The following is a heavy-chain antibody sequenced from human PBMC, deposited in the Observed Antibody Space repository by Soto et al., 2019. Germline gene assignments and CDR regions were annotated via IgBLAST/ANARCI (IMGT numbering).Heavy chain of an antibody. CDR1: DGSVNTGNYY. V-gene: IGHV4-61*01. Sequence: QVQLQESGPGLVKPSETPSLTCSVSDGSVNTGNYYWSWIRQPPGKGLEWIGHIYYIGTTNYNPSLKGLLTISVDTSKNLFSLKVTSVTAADTAVYFCAREEKHLSLYGGDFDYWGQGILVTVSS. J-gene: IGHJ4*02. D-gene: IGHD3-16*01. CDR2: IYYIGTT. CDR3: AREEKHLSLYGGDFDY.